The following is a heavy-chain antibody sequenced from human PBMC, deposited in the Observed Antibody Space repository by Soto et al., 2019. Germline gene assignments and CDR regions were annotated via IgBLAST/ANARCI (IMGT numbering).Heavy chain of an antibody. CDR1: GFSLSTSGMR. Sequence: SGPTLVNPTQTLTLTCTFSGFSLSTSGMRVSWIRQPPGKALEWLARIDWDDDKFYSTSLKTRLTISKDTSKNQVVLTMTNMDPVDTATYYWAREGYSYGPGGMDVWGQGTTVTVSS. CDR2: IDWDDDK. J-gene: IGHJ6*02. CDR3: AREGYSYGPGGMDV. D-gene: IGHD5-18*01. V-gene: IGHV2-70*04.